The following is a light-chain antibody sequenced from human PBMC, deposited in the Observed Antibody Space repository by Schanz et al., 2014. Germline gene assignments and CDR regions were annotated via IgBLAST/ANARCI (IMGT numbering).Light chain of an antibody. CDR2: GAS. Sequence: EIVLTQSPGTLSLSPGERATLSCKASQSISGYDLAWYQQKPGQAPRLLIYGASSRATGIPDRFSGSGSGTDFTLTISRLEPEDFAVFYCQQRSNWPLTFGGGTKVEIK. CDR3: QQRSNWPLT. V-gene: IGKV3D-20*02. J-gene: IGKJ4*01. CDR1: QSISGYD.